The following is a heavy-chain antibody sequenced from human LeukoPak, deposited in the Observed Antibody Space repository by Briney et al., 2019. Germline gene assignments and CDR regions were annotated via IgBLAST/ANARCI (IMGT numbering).Heavy chain of an antibody. CDR2: ISSSSSYI. J-gene: IGHJ4*02. V-gene: IGHV3-21*01. CDR1: GFTFSSYS. CDR3: ARAGGIAAVFDY. Sequence: GGSLRLSCAASGFTFSSYSMNWVRQAPGKGLEWVSSISSSSSYIYYADSVKGRFTISRDNAKNSLYLQMNSLRAEDTAVYYCARAGGIAAVFDYWGQGTLVTVSS. D-gene: IGHD6-13*01.